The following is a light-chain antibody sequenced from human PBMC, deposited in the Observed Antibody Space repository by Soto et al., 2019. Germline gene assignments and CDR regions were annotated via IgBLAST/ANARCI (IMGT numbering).Light chain of an antibody. J-gene: IGKJ3*01. CDR3: QQFNSYPLFT. V-gene: IGKV1-13*02. CDR1: QGISSA. CDR2: DAS. Sequence: AIQLTQSPSSLSASVGDRVTITCRASQGISSALAWYQQKPGKAPKLLIYDASSFESGVPSRFSGSGSGTDFTLTISSLQPKDFATDYRQQFNSYPLFTFGPGTKVDIK.